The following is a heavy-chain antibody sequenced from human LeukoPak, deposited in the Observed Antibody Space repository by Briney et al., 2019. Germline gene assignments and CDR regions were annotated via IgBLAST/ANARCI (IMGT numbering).Heavy chain of an antibody. CDR2: INHSGST. CDR3: ARFRDIVVVVAAYQRHDAFDI. V-gene: IGHV4-34*01. Sequence: PSETLFLTCAVYGGSFSGYYWSWIRQPPGKGLEWIGEINHSGSTNYNPSLKSRVTISVDTSKNQFSLKLSSVTAADTAVYYCARFRDIVVVVAAYQRHDAFDIWGQGTMVTVSS. J-gene: IGHJ3*02. D-gene: IGHD2-15*01. CDR1: GGSFSGYY.